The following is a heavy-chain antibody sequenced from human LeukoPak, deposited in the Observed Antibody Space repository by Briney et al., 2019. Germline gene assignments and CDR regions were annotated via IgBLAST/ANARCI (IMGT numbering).Heavy chain of an antibody. CDR3: ARATFDSRGYYYEGEY. CDR1: GGSLSGYY. D-gene: IGHD3-22*01. CDR2: IDHSGST. V-gene: IGHV4-34*01. Sequence: SETLSLTCAVYGGSLSGYYWNWIRQSPGKGLEWIGEIDHSGSTNYNPSLKSRVTISVDTSKNQFSLKLSSVTAADTAVYYCARATFDSRGYYYEGEYWGQGTLVTVSS. J-gene: IGHJ4*02.